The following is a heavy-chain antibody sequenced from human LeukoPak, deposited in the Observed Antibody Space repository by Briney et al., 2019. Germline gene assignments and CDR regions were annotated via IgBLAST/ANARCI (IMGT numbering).Heavy chain of an antibody. V-gene: IGHV4-59*08. CDR1: GFTFSSYA. CDR2: IYYSGST. J-gene: IGHJ3*02. CDR3: AREYSSSSGRRAFDI. Sequence: GSLRLSCAASGFTFSSYAMSWVRQAPGKGLEWIGYIYYSGSTNYNPSLKSRLTISIDTSENQFSLKLSSVTATDTAVYYCAREYSSSSGRRAFDIWGQGTMVTVSS. D-gene: IGHD6-6*01.